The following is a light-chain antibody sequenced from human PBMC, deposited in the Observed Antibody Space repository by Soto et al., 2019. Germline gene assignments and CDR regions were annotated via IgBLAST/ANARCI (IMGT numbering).Light chain of an antibody. Sequence: QSVLTQPASVSGSPGQSITISCTGTSSDVGAYNYVSWYQQHPGKAPKLMIYEVSNRPSGVSDRFSGSRSGNTASLTISGLQAEDESDYYCISYTSSSTWVFGGWTKLTVL. CDR3: ISYTSSSTWV. V-gene: IGLV2-14*01. CDR2: EVS. J-gene: IGLJ3*02. CDR1: SSDVGAYNY.